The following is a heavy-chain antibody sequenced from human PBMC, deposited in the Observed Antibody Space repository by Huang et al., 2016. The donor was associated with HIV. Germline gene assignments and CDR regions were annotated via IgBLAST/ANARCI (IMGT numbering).Heavy chain of an antibody. CDR1: GFTFNKYA. Sequence: EVKVLESGGGLVQPGGSLRLSCVASGFTFNKYAMSWVRQATGKGLAWVSMFSGNGNKTYYADSVKGRFTISRDNSKNTVYLQMNSLRAEDAALYHCTVLLDYWGQGTPVTVSS. CDR3: TVLLDY. J-gene: IGHJ4*02. CDR2: FSGNGNKT. V-gene: IGHV3-23*01.